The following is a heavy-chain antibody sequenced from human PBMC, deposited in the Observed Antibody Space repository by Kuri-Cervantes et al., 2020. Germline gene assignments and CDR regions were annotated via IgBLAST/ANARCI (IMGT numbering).Heavy chain of an antibody. J-gene: IGHJ6*02. V-gene: IGHV3-30*04. CDR1: GFTFSSYA. Sequence: GGSLRLSCAASGFTFSSYAMHWVRQAPGKGLEWVAFISYDGINKYYADSVKGRFTISRDNSKNTLYLQMNSLRAEDTAVYYCAKEHYYYGMDVWGQGNTVTVSS. CDR2: ISYDGINK. CDR3: AKEHYYYGMDV.